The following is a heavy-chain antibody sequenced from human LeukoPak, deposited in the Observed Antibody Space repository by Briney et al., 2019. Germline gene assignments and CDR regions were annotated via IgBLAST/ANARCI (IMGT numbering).Heavy chain of an antibody. CDR3: ARDSPSGSYFDY. J-gene: IGHJ4*02. D-gene: IGHD1-26*01. V-gene: IGHV4-59*01. Sequence: PSETLSLTCTVSGGSISSYCWSWIRQPPGKGLEWIRYIYYSGSTNYNPSFKSRVTISVDTSKNQFSLKLSSVTAADTAVYYCARDSPSGSYFDYWGQGTLVTVSS. CDR1: GGSISSYC. CDR2: IYYSGST.